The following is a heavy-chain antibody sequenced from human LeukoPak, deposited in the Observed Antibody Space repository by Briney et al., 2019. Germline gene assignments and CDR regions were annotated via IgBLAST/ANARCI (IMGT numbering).Heavy chain of an antibody. D-gene: IGHD3-22*01. CDR1: HYSISSNYY. Sequence: SSETLSLTCTVSHYSISSNYYWGWLRQPPGKGLEWIGSIYHSGSTYYNPPLKSRVTISVDTSKNQFSLKLTSVSAADTAVYYCARSSGYMSYWGQGTLVTVSS. CDR2: IYHSGST. V-gene: IGHV4-38-2*02. J-gene: IGHJ4*02. CDR3: ARSSGYMSY.